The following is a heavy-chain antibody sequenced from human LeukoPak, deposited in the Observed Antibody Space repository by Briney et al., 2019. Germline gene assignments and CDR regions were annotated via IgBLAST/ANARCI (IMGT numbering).Heavy chain of an antibody. CDR3: ARDCTSATCYSGLDV. Sequence: PGGSLRLSCVASGFTFSFHSMNWVRQAPGKGLEWVSSISSSRSGSKSYIYYADSVKGRFTVSRDNAKNSLYLQMNSLRAEDTAVYYCARDCTSATCYSGLDVWGQGTTVTVSS. D-gene: IGHD2-2*01. CDR2: ISSSRSGSKSYI. J-gene: IGHJ6*02. CDR1: GFTFSFHS. V-gene: IGHV3-21*06.